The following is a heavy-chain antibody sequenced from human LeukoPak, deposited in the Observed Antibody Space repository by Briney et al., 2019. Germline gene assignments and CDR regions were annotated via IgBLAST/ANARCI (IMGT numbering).Heavy chain of an antibody. Sequence: PGRSLRLSCAASGFTFSSYGMHWVRQALDKGLEWVAVISYDGSNKYYADSVKGRFTISRDNSKNTLYLQMNSLRAEDTAVYYCAKDVADYYGMDVWGQGTTVTVSS. CDR2: ISYDGSNK. J-gene: IGHJ6*02. D-gene: IGHD2-21*01. V-gene: IGHV3-30*18. CDR1: GFTFSSYG. CDR3: AKDVADYYGMDV.